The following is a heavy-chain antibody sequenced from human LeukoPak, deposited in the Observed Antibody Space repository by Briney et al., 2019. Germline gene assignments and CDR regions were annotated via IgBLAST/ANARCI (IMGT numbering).Heavy chain of an antibody. Sequence: GGSLRLSCAASGFTFSSYSMNWVRQAPGKGLEWVSSINSRASHTYYADSVKGRFTISRDNAKNSLYLQMNSLRAEDTAVYYCAREFGSGYYFDYWGQGTLVTVSS. CDR3: AREFGSGYYFDY. V-gene: IGHV3-21*01. CDR1: GFTFSSYS. J-gene: IGHJ4*02. CDR2: INSRASHT. D-gene: IGHD3-22*01.